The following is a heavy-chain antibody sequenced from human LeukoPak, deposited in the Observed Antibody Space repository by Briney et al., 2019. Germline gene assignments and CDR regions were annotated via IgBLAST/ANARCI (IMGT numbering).Heavy chain of an antibody. CDR3: AKALNVLVPSTSRWFDP. J-gene: IGHJ5*02. Sequence: GGSLRLSCAASGFTFSSYAMTWVRQAPGKGLEWVSTISDGGAATYYADSVKGRFTISRDNSKNTLSLQMNSLRAEDTAVYYCAKALNVLVPSTSRWFDPWGQGTLVTVSS. V-gene: IGHV3-23*01. D-gene: IGHD2-2*01. CDR2: ISDGGAAT. CDR1: GFTFSSYA.